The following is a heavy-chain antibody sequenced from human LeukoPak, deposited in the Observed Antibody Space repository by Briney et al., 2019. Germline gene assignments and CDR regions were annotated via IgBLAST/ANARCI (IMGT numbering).Heavy chain of an antibody. J-gene: IGHJ5*02. V-gene: IGHV1-2*02. CDR3: ARDVAYCGGDCYSDNWFDP. CDR1: GYTFTGYY. Sequence: GASVKVSCKASGYTFTGYYMHWVRQAPGQGLERMGWINPNSGGTNYAQKFQGRVTMTRDTSISTAYMELSRLRSDDTAVYYCARDVAYCGGDCYSDNWFDPWGQGTLVTVSS. D-gene: IGHD2-21*02. CDR2: INPNSGGT.